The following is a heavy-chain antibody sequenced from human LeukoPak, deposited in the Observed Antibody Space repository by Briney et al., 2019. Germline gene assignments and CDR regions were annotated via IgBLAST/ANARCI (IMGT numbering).Heavy chain of an antibody. CDR2: ISSSSSYI. D-gene: IGHD3-10*01. V-gene: IGHV3-21*01. CDR3: ARGSPYYYGSGDYFDY. J-gene: IGHJ4*02. CDR1: EFTFSSYS. Sequence: GGSLRLSCAASEFTFSSYSMNWVRQAPGKGLEWVSSISSSSSYIYYADSVKGRFTISRDNAKNSLYLQMNSLRAEDTAVYYCARGSPYYYGSGDYFDYWGQGTLVTVSS.